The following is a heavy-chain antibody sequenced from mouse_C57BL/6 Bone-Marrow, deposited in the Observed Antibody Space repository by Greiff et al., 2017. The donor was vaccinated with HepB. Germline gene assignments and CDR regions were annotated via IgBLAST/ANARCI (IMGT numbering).Heavy chain of an antibody. CDR2: IWSDGST. CDR1: GFSLTSYG. CDR3: ARHALTGKDWYFDV. J-gene: IGHJ1*03. D-gene: IGHD4-1*01. V-gene: IGHV2-6-1*01. Sequence: VQLQQSGPGLVAPSQSLSITCTVSGFSLTSYGVHWVRQPPGKGLEWLVVIWSDGSTTYNSALKSRLSISKDNSKSQVFLKMNSLQTDDTAMYYCARHALTGKDWYFDVWGTGTTVTVSS.